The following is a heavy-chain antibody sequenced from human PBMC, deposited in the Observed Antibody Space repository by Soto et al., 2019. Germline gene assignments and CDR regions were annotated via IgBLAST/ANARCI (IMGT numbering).Heavy chain of an antibody. Sequence: GGSLRLSCAASGFTFSSYAMSWVRQAPGKGLEWVSAISGSGGSTYYADSVKGRFTISRENSKNTLYLQMNSLRAEDTAVYYCAKVTGSKVIVATGPPFDYWGQGTLVTVSS. CDR3: AKVTGSKVIVATGPPFDY. CDR2: ISGSGGST. CDR1: GFTFSSYA. V-gene: IGHV3-23*01. J-gene: IGHJ4*02. D-gene: IGHD5-12*01.